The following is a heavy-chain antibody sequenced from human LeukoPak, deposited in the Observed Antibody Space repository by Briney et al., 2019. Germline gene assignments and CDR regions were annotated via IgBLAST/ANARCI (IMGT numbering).Heavy chain of an antibody. CDR3: ARVNYYGSGGYYWWFDP. V-gene: IGHV4-34*01. D-gene: IGHD3-22*01. CDR2: INHSGST. J-gene: IGHJ5*02. CDR1: VGSFSGYY. Sequence: SETLSLTCAVYVGSFSGYYWSWIRQPPGKGLEWIGVINHSGSTNYNPSLKSRVATSVDPSKNQVSLKLTSVTAADTAVYYCARVNYYGSGGYYWWFDPWGQGTLVTVSS.